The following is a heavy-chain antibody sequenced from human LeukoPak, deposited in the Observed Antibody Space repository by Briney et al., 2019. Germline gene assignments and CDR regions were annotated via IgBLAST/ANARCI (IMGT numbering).Heavy chain of an antibody. V-gene: IGHV3-73*01. CDR3: TGNYYGSGSYADFDY. D-gene: IGHD3-10*01. J-gene: IGHJ4*02. CDR2: IRSAANGYAT. CDR1: GFTFSGSA. Sequence: PGGSLRLSCAASGFTFSGSALHWVRQASGKGLEGVGRIRSAANGYATAYAASVKGRLTISREDSKNTAYLQMDSLKTEDTAVYYCTGNYYGSGSYADFDYWGQGTLVTVSS.